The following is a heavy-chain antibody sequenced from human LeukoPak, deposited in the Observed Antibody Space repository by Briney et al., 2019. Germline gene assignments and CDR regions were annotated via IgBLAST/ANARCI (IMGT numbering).Heavy chain of an antibody. CDR1: GFTFSSYW. Sequence: PGGSLRLSCAASGFTFSSYWMTWVRQAPGKGLEWVANIKQDGSEKYYVDSVKGRFTISRDNAKNSLYLQMNSLRAEDTAVYYCARDTGGWYGRAFDYWGQGTLVTVSS. CDR3: ARDTGGWYGRAFDY. V-gene: IGHV3-7*03. CDR2: IKQDGSEK. D-gene: IGHD6-19*01. J-gene: IGHJ4*02.